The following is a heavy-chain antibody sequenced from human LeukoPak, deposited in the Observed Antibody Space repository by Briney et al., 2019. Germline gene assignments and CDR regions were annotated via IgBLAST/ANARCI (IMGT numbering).Heavy chain of an antibody. CDR2: ISYDGSNK. CDR3: AKVPAASRYYFDY. CDR1: GFTFSSYG. J-gene: IGHJ4*02. Sequence: GGSLRLSCAASGFTFSSYGMHWVRQAPGKGLEWVAVISYDGSNKYYADSVKGRFTISRDNSKNTLYLQMNSLRAEDTAVYYCAKVPAASRYYFDYRGQGTLVTVSS. V-gene: IGHV3-30*18. D-gene: IGHD2-2*01.